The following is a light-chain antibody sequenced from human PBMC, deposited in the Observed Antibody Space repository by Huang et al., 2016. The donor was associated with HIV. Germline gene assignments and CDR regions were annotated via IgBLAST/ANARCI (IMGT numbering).Light chain of an antibody. V-gene: IGKV3-20*01. CDR1: QSVSSSY. Sequence: DIVLTQFPGTLSLSPGERATVSCGASQSVSSSYLAWYHQKPGQAPTVLIDGASNRATDIPDRYSGSGSGTDFSLTISRLEPEDFAVYYCQQYGSSPYTFGQGTKLEIK. J-gene: IGKJ2*01. CDR3: QQYGSSPYT. CDR2: GAS.